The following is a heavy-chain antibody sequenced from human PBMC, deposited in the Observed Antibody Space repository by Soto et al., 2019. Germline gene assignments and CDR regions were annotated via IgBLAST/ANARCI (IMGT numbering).Heavy chain of an antibody. Sequence: EVQLVESGGGLVQPGGSLRLSCAASGFTFSTYSMNWVRQAPGKGLEWVSYISWSSSTIYYADSVKGRFTISRDNAKNSLYLQMNSLIAEDTAVYYCARDRWTDYGDYAAWFDPWGQGTLVTVSS. CDR2: ISWSSSTI. J-gene: IGHJ5*02. V-gene: IGHV3-48*01. D-gene: IGHD4-17*01. CDR1: GFTFSTYS. CDR3: ARDRWTDYGDYAAWFDP.